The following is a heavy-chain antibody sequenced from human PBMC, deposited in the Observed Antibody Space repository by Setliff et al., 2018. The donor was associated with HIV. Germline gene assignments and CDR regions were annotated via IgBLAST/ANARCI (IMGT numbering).Heavy chain of an antibody. Sequence: TLSLTCTVSGGSASNSRYYWAWIRQPPGKGLEWIGEIYHSEYTNYNPSLKSRVSMSVDKSKNQFSVKLTSVTAADTAVYYCARGHCSGTNCYGVDYYGMDVWGQGTTVTVSS. CDR3: ARGHCSGTNCYGVDYYGMDV. J-gene: IGHJ6*02. V-gene: IGHV4-39*07. CDR1: GGSASNSRYY. CDR2: IYHSEYT. D-gene: IGHD2-2*01.